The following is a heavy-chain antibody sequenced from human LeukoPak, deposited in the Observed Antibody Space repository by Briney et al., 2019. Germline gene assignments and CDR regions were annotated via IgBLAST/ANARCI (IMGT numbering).Heavy chain of an antibody. CDR3: AREFVMVEAATGAGNWFDP. J-gene: IGHJ5*02. CDR2: INPSGGTT. Sequence: GASVKVSCKASGYTFTNYYIHWMRQAPGQGLEWMGIINPSGGTTSYAQKFLGRATMTRDTSTSTVYMDLNSLKSEDTAVYYCAREFVMVEAATGAGNWFDPWGQGTLVTVSS. V-gene: IGHV1-46*01. CDR1: GYTFTNYY. D-gene: IGHD2-15*01.